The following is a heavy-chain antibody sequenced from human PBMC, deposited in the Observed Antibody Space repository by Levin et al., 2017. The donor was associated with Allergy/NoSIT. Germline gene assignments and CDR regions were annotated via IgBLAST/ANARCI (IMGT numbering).Heavy chain of an antibody. CDR2: TYYRSKWYN. CDR3: ARGTTAPIFGVVPYDYYMDV. Sequence: SQTLSLTCAISGDSVSSNSAAWNWIRQSPSRGLEWLGRTYYRSKWYNDYAVSVKSRITINPDTSKNQFSLQLNSVTPEDTAVYYCARGTTAPIFGVVPYDYYMDVWGKGTTVTVSS. V-gene: IGHV6-1*01. D-gene: IGHD3-3*01. J-gene: IGHJ6*03. CDR1: GDSVSSNSAA.